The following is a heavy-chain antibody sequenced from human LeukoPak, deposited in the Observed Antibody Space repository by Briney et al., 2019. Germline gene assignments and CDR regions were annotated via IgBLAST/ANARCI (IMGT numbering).Heavy chain of an antibody. CDR3: AKGTIFGVVGPFDY. J-gene: IGHJ4*02. CDR2: ISWNSGSI. D-gene: IGHD3-3*01. V-gene: IGHV3-9*03. CDR1: GFTFDDYA. Sequence: PGGSLRLSCAASGFTFDDYAMHWVRQAPGKGLEWVSGISWNSGSIGYADSVKGRFTISRDNAKSSLYLQMNSLRAEDMALYYCAKGTIFGVVGPFDYWGQGTLVTVSS.